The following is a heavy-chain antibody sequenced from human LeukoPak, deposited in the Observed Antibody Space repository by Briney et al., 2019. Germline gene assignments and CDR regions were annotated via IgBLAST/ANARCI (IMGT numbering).Heavy chain of an antibody. CDR3: AKGSGYDTDFDY. CDR1: GFTVNSNY. CDR2: IYDGGST. D-gene: IGHD5-12*01. J-gene: IGHJ4*02. V-gene: IGHV3-53*01. Sequence: PGGSLRLSCAASGFTVNSNYMSWVRQAPGTGLEWVSVIYDGGSTNYADSVKGRFTISRHNSKNTLYLQMNSLRAEDTAVYYCAKGSGYDTDFDYWGQGTLVSVSS.